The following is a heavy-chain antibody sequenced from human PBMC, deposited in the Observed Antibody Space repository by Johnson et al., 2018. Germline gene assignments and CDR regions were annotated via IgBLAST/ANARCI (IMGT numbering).Heavy chain of an antibody. D-gene: IGHD3-10*01. J-gene: IGHJ3*02. CDR2: IYYSGST. CDR3: ARDLRSGSGITTAMGREHDAFDI. Sequence: QVQLQESGPGLVKPSETLSPTCTVSGGSISSSSYYWGWIRQPPGKGLEWIGSIYYSGSTYYNPSLKSRDTIPVDTSKNPLSLKLCSVTAADTAVYYCARDLRSGSGITTAMGREHDAFDIWGQGTMVTVSS. V-gene: IGHV4-39*07. CDR1: GGSISSSSYY.